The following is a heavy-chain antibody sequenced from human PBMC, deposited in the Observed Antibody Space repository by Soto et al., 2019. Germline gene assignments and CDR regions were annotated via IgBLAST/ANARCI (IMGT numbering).Heavy chain of an antibody. D-gene: IGHD4-17*01. CDR1: GASISTSY. J-gene: IGHJ4*02. V-gene: IGHV4-59*01. CDR2: IYSSGTT. CDR3: GRDLGGAYGAFDH. Sequence: SETLSLTCTVSGASISTSYWSWIRLPPGKGLEWIGYIYSSGTTKYNPSLKSRVAISIDTSKSQFSPKLSSVTAADTAIYYCGRDLGGAYGAFDHWGQGTLVTVSS.